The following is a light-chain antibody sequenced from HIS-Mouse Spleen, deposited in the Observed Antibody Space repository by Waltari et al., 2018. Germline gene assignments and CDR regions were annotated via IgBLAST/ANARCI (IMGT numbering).Light chain of an antibody. J-gene: IGLJ2*01. CDR2: GKT. V-gene: IGLV3-19*01. CDR3: NSRDSSGNHVV. CDR1: SRRSYY. Sequence: SSELTQDPAVSVALGQTVRITCQGDSRRSYYASWYQKKPGQAAVLVVYGKTNRPSGIPNRFSGSSSGNTASLTITGAQAEDEADYYCNSRDSSGNHVVFGGGTKLTVL.